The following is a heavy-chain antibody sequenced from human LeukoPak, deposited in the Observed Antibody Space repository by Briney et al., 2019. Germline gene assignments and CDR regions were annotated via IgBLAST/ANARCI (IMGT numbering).Heavy chain of an antibody. CDR2: FDPEDGET. Sequence: ASVKVSCKVSGYTLTELSMHWVRQAPGKGLEWMGGFDPEDGETIYAQKFQGRVTMTEDTSTDTAYMELSSLRSEDTAVYYCARNYGSGSYLALDYWGQGTLVTVSS. V-gene: IGHV1-24*01. J-gene: IGHJ4*02. CDR1: GYTLTELS. D-gene: IGHD3-10*01. CDR3: ARNYGSGSYLALDY.